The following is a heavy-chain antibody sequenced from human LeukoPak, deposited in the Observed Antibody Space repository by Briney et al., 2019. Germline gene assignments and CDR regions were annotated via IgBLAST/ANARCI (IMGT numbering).Heavy chain of an antibody. Sequence: SVRVSSKASGGTFTSYTISWVRQTPGQRVEWMWRIIPILGIANYAQKFQGRDTITADKSTSTDYMELSSLRSEDTAVYYCTHYSNYRYYFDYWGQGTMVTVSS. CDR1: GGTFTSYT. CDR3: THYSNYRYYFDY. CDR2: IIPILGIA. D-gene: IGHD4-11*01. V-gene: IGHV1-69*02. J-gene: IGHJ4*02.